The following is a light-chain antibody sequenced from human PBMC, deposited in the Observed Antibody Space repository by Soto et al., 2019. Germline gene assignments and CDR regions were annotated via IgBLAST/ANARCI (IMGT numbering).Light chain of an antibody. CDR3: QQYKTYPFT. CDR2: AAS. CDR1: QGINNN. V-gene: IGKV1-16*02. J-gene: IGKJ3*01. Sequence: DIQMTQSPSSLSASVGDRVTITCRASQGINNNLLWFQQKPGTAPKSLIYAASSLQSGVPSKFSGSGSGTDFTLTIDGLQPEDLATYYCQQYKTYPFTFGPGTKVHFK.